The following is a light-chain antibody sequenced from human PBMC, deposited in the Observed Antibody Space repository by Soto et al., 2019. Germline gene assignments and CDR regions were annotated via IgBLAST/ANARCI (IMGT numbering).Light chain of an antibody. J-gene: IGKJ1*01. V-gene: IGKV1-5*01. CDR3: QQYNTYST. Sequence: DIQMPQSPATLSASVGARITRTFRASQKLNTWLAWYQQKPGKAPKFLIYDASSLENGVPSRFSGSGSGTEFTLTISSLQPDDFATYYCQQYNTYSTFGQGTKVDIK. CDR2: DAS. CDR1: QKLNTW.